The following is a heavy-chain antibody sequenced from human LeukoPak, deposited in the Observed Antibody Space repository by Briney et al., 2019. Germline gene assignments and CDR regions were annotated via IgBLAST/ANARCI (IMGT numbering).Heavy chain of an antibody. CDR3: ARGGYCSGGTCYSLNAFDI. CDR1: GFTFSSHE. D-gene: IGHD2-15*01. V-gene: IGHV3-48*03. J-gene: IGHJ3*02. CDR2: IISSGKTI. Sequence: GGSLRLSCAASGFTFSSHEMNWVRQAPGKGLEWASYIISSGKTIYYIDSAKGRFTISRDNAKNSLYLQMNSLRAEDTAVYYCARGGYCSGGTCYSLNAFDIWGQGTTVTVSS.